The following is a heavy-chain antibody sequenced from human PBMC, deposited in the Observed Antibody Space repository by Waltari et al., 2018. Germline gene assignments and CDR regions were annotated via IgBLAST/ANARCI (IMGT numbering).Heavy chain of an antibody. J-gene: IGHJ6*03. CDR3: ARSVSHGPGHYYYYMDL. Sequence: QLQLQESGPGLVKPSGTLSLPCTLSSCPLITSIYYCGWIRQPQGKGLEWIGNIHHSGSTYYNPSLKSRVTISVDSSKKQFSLKLTSGTAADTAVYYCARSVSHGPGHYYYYMDLWGKGTTVTISS. V-gene: IGHV4-39*07. CDR2: IHHSGST. CDR1: SCPLITSIYY.